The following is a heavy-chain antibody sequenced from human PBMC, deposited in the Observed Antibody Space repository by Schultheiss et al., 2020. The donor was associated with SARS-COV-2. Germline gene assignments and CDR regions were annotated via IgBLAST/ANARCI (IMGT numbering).Heavy chain of an antibody. Sequence: GESLKISCKGSGYSFTNYWIGWVRQMPGKGLEWMGIIYPGDSDTRYSPSFQGQVTISADKSISTAYLQWSSLKASDTAMYYCARSTTGYYDGGAYLDYWGQGTLVTVSS. V-gene: IGHV5-51*01. D-gene: IGHD3-22*01. J-gene: IGHJ4*02. CDR1: GYSFTNYW. CDR3: ARSTTGYYDGGAYLDY. CDR2: IYPGDSDT.